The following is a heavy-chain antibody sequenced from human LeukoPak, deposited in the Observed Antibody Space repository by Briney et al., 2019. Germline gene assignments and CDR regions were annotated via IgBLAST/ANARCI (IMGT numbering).Heavy chain of an antibody. CDR2: ISSSGSTI. Sequence: PGGSLRLSCAASGFTFSRYEMNWVRQAPGKGLEWGSYISSSGSTIYYADSVKGRFTISRDNAKNSLYLPMNSLRAEDTAVYYCARVITMLRGVIPELVFDYWGQGTLVTVSS. CDR3: ARVITMLRGVIPELVFDY. CDR1: GFTFSRYE. J-gene: IGHJ4*02. V-gene: IGHV3-48*03. D-gene: IGHD3-10*01.